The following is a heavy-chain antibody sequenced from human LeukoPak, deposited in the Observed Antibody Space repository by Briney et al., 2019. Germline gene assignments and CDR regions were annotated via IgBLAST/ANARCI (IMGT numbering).Heavy chain of an antibody. CDR1: GFTFSSYA. J-gene: IGHJ4*02. CDR3: AKGERITMIVVVTPPDY. Sequence: PGGSLRLSCAASGFTFSSYAMSWVRQAPGKGLEWVSAISGSGGSTYYADSVKGRFTISRDNSKNTLYLQTNSLRAEDTAVYYCAKGERITMIVVVTPPDYWGQGTLVTVSS. D-gene: IGHD3-22*01. V-gene: IGHV3-23*01. CDR2: ISGSGGST.